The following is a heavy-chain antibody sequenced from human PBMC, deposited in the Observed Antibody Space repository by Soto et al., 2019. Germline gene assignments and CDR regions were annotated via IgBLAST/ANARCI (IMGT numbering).Heavy chain of an antibody. CDR1: GPTFIAYY. D-gene: IGHD5-12*01. V-gene: IGHV1-2*02. CDR3: ARVSVDVPE. J-gene: IGHJ4*02. Sequence: QLVQSGAEVKKPGASVRVSFKTSGPTFIAYYINWVRQAPGQGLEWMGWIDPKSGGTTYEQKFLGRVTMTRDTSINTAYMDLNRLTSGDTAVYYCARVSVDVPEWGQGTLITVSS. CDR2: IDPKSGGT.